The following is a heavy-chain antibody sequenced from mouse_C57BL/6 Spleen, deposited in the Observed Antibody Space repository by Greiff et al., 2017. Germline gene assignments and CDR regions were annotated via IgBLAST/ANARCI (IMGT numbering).Heavy chain of an antibody. D-gene: IGHD1-1*01. CDR1: GFNIKDYY. Sequence: VQLQQSGAELVRPGASVKLSCTASGFNIKDYYMHWVKQRPEQGLEWIGRIDPEDGDTEYAPKFPGKATMTADTSSNTAYLQLSSLTSEDTAVYYCTFTTVVATPYYFDYWGQGTTLTVSS. J-gene: IGHJ2*01. V-gene: IGHV14-1*01. CDR3: TFTTVVATPYYFDY. CDR2: IDPEDGDT.